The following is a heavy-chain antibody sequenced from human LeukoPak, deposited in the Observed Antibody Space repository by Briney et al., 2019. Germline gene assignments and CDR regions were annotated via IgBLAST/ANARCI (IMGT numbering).Heavy chain of an antibody. J-gene: IGHJ5*02. CDR3: ARELWFGEFPVWFDP. V-gene: IGHV4-34*01. Sequence: SETLSLTCAVYGGSFSGYYWSWIRQPPGKGLEWIGEINHSESTNYDPSLKSRVTISLDTSKNQFSLKLSSVTAADTAVYYCARELWFGEFPVWFDPWGQGTLVTVSS. D-gene: IGHD3-10*01. CDR2: INHSEST. CDR1: GGSFSGYY.